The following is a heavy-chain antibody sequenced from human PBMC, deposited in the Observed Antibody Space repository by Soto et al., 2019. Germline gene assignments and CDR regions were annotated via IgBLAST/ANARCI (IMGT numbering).Heavy chain of an antibody. CDR2: IYYRGST. V-gene: IGHV4-31*03. CDR3: ARGEGFGEFIDY. CDR1: GGSISSGGYY. Sequence: TSETLSLTCTVSGGSISSGGYYCSWIRQHPGKGLEWIGYIYYRGSTYYNPSLKSRVTISVDTSKNQFSLKLSSVTAADTAVYYCARGEGFGEFIDYWGQGTLVTVS. D-gene: IGHD3-10*01. J-gene: IGHJ4*02.